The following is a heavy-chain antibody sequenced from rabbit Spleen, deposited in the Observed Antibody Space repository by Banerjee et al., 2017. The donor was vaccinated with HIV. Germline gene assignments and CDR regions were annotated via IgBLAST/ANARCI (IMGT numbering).Heavy chain of an antibody. D-gene: IGHD6-1*01. CDR1: GFSFSSSYR. V-gene: IGHV1S40*01. CDR2: KNTGSGNT. CDR3: ARNGGMLNYEL. J-gene: IGHJ6*01. Sequence: QSLQESGGGLVKPGASLTLTCTASGFSFSSSYRVCWVRQAPGKGLEWIGCKNTGSGNTYYASWAKGRFTISKTSSTTVTLQMTSLTAADTATYFCARNGGMLNYELWGPGTLVTVS.